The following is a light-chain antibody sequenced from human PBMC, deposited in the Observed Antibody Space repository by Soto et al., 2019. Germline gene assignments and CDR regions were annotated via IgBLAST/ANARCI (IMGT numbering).Light chain of an antibody. CDR2: DAS. J-gene: IGKJ5*01. V-gene: IGKV3-11*01. Sequence: EIVMTKSPATLSVSPGERATLSCMVSQSVSSYLAWYQQKPGQAPRLLIYDASNRATGIPARFSGSGSGTDFTLTISSLEPEDFAVYYCQQRSNWPPTFGQGTRLEIK. CDR3: QQRSNWPPT. CDR1: QSVSSY.